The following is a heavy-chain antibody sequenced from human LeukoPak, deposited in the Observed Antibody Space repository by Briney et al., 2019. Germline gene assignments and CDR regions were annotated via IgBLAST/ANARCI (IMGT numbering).Heavy chain of an antibody. Sequence: GGSLRLSCVASGFSFSDSVIHWVRQAPGKGLEWVANIKLDGSEKNYVDSVKGRFTISRDNTKNSLYLQMNSLRVEDTAVFYCARDQYDTWSRRGNFDSWGQGTLVIVSS. V-gene: IGHV3-7*03. J-gene: IGHJ4*02. CDR1: GFSFSDSV. CDR2: IKLDGSEK. CDR3: ARDQYDTWSRRGNFDS. D-gene: IGHD3-3*01.